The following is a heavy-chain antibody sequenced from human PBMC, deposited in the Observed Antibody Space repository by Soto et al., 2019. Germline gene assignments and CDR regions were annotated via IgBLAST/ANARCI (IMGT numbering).Heavy chain of an antibody. Sequence: VQLVESGGGLVQPGGSLRLSCAVSGFTFSDHYMDWVRQVPGKGLEWVGRTRNKANSYTTEYAASVKGRFTISRDDSKNSLYLQMNSLKIEDTAVYYCAGAGVSSGWRHFDYWGQGTLVTVSS. CDR1: GFTFSDHY. D-gene: IGHD6-19*01. CDR3: AGAGVSSGWRHFDY. V-gene: IGHV3-72*01. CDR2: TRNKANSYTT. J-gene: IGHJ4*02.